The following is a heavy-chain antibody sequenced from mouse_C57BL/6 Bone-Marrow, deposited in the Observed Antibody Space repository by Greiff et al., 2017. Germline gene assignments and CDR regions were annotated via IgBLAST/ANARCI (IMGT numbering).Heavy chain of an antibody. CDR2: INYDGSST. CDR1: GFTFSDYY. J-gene: IGHJ2*02. D-gene: IGHD4-1*02. V-gene: IGHV5-16*01. Sequence: EVHLVESEGGLVQPGSSMKLSCTASGFTFSDYYMAWVRQVPEKGLEWVANINYDGSSTYYLDSLKSRFIISRDNAKNILYLQMSSLKSEDTATYYCARDLSTGTNYFDYWGQGTSLTVSS. CDR3: ARDLSTGTNYFDY.